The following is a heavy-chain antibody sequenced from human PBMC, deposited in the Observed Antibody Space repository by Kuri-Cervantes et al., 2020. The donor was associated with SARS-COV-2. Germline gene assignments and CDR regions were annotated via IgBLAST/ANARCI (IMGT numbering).Heavy chain of an antibody. CDR3: AIAAAEFFDY. CDR2: IYSGGST. V-gene: IGHV3-53*01. D-gene: IGHD6-13*01. Sequence: ETLSLTCAASGLTVSSNYMSWVRQAPGKGLEWVSVIYSGGSTYYADSVKGRFTISRDNSKNTLYLQMNSLRAEDTAVYYCAIAAAEFFDYWGQGTLVTVSS. CDR1: GLTVSSNY. J-gene: IGHJ4*02.